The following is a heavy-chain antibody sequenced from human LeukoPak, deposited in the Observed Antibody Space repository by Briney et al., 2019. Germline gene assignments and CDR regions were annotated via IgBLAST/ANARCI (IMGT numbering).Heavy chain of an antibody. D-gene: IGHD2-15*01. Sequence: ASVKASCKASGYTFTGYYMHWVRQAPGQGLEWMGWINPNSGGTNYAQKFQGRVTMTRDTSISTAYMELSRLRSDDTAVYYCARDKVAATRRGDYWGQGTLVTVSS. J-gene: IGHJ4*02. V-gene: IGHV1-2*02. CDR1: GYTFTGYY. CDR2: INPNSGGT. CDR3: ARDKVAATRRGDY.